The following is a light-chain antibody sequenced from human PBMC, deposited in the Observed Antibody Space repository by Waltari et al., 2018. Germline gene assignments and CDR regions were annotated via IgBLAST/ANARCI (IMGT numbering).Light chain of an antibody. Sequence: QSALTQPASVSGSPGQSITISCTGTSSDVGTYTFVSWYQQHPGNAPKLMIYEGSKRPSGVSNRFSGSKSGNTASLTISGLQTEDEADYYCCSYAGSTTFYVFGTETKVTVV. CDR2: EGS. CDR1: SSDVGTYTF. J-gene: IGLJ1*01. CDR3: CSYAGSTTFYV. V-gene: IGLV2-23*01.